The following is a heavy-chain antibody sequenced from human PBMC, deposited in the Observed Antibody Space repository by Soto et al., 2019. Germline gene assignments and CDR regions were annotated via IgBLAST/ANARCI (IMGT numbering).Heavy chain of an antibody. CDR3: AKAVAGTAYYYYGMDV. D-gene: IGHD6-19*01. Sequence: QVQLVESGGGVVQPGRSLRLSCAASGFTFSSYGMHWVRQAPGKGLEWVAVISYDGSNKYYADSVKGRFTISRDNSKNTLYLQMNSLRAEDTAVYYCAKAVAGTAYYYYGMDVW. CDR2: ISYDGSNK. CDR1: GFTFSSYG. J-gene: IGHJ6*01. V-gene: IGHV3-30*18.